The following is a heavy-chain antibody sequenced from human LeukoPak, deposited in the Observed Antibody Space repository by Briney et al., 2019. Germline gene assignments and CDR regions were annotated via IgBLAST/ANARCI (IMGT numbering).Heavy chain of an antibody. D-gene: IGHD2-2*01. CDR1: GFTFSSYG. V-gene: IGHV3-30*18. CDR3: AKESQRYCNSTSCFLHLDY. J-gene: IGHJ4*02. Sequence: PGGSLRLSCAASGFTFSSYGMHWVRQAPGKGLEWVAVISYDGSNKYYADSVKGRFTISRDNSKNTLYLQMNSLRAEDTAVYYCAKESQRYCNSTSCFLHLDYWGQGTLVTVSS. CDR2: ISYDGSNK.